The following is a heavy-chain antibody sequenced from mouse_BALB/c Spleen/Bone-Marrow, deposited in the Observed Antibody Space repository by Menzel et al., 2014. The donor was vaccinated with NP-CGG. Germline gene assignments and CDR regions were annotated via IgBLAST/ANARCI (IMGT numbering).Heavy chain of an antibody. J-gene: IGHJ3*01. Sequence: QVQLQQSGAELARPGASVKMSCKASGYTFTSYTMHWVKQRPGQGLEWIGYINPSSGYTNYNQKFKDKATLTADESSSTAYMQLSSLTSEDSAVYYCAAGYYGNSGWFAYWGQGTLVTVSA. CDR2: INPSSGYT. D-gene: IGHD2-1*01. V-gene: IGHV1-4*01. CDR3: AAGYYGNSGWFAY. CDR1: GYTFTSYT.